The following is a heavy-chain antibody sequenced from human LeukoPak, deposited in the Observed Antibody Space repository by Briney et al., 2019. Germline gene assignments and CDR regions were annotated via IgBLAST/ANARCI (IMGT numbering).Heavy chain of an antibody. CDR2: IYYSGST. CDR3: ARASYDFWSGYPT. D-gene: IGHD3-3*01. J-gene: IGHJ4*02. Sequence: SETLSLTCTVSGGSISSSSYYWGWIRQPPGKGLEWIGSIYYSGSTYYNPSLKSRVTISVDRSKNQFSLKLSSVTAADTAVYYCARASYDFWSGYPTWGQGTLVTVSS. CDR1: GGSISSSSYY. V-gene: IGHV4-39*07.